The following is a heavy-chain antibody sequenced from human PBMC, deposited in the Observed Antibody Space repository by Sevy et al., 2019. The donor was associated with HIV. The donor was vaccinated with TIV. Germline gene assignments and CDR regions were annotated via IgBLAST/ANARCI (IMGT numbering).Heavy chain of an antibody. CDR2: IKSEFDGGAI. V-gene: IGHV3-15*01. CDR1: GFTFSSAW. CDR3: ITDPAYRGYDEEVINYYFYGMDV. J-gene: IGHJ6*02. D-gene: IGHD5-12*01. Sequence: GGSLRLSCTASGFTFSSAWMSWVRQAPGKGLEWVGRIKSEFDGGAIDYAAPVKGRFSISRGDSRNTVYLQMNSLKTEDPTVYYCITDPAYRGYDEEVINYYFYGMDVWGQGTTVTVSS.